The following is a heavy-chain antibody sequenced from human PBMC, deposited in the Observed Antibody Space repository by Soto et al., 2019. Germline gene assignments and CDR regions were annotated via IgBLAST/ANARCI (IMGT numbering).Heavy chain of an antibody. CDR2: IIPIFGTA. CDR3: AIRGYSYSSQYYYYYGMDV. V-gene: IGHV1-69*06. CDR1: GGTFSSYA. D-gene: IGHD5-18*01. Sequence: SVKVSCKASGGTFSSYAISWVRQAPGQGLEWMGGIIPIFGTANYAQKFQGRATITADKSTSTAYMELSSLRSEDTAVYYCAIRGYSYSSQYYYYYGMDVWGQGTTVTVS. J-gene: IGHJ6*02.